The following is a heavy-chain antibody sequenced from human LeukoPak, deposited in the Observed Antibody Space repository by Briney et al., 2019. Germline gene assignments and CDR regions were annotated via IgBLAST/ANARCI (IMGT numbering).Heavy chain of an antibody. CDR1: GFSFSTYG. V-gene: IGHV3-30*18. D-gene: IGHD1-26*01. Sequence: GGSLRLSCAASGFSFSTYGMHWVRQAPGKGLEWVTVISYDGSDKYYADSVKGRFTISRDNSRNTLYLQMNSLRVEDTAVYYCAKEVGTFALDYWGQGTLVTVSS. CDR3: AKEVGTFALDY. J-gene: IGHJ4*02. CDR2: ISYDGSDK.